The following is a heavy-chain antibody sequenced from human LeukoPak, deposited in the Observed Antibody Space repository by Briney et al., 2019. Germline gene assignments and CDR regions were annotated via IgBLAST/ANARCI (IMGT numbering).Heavy chain of an antibody. J-gene: IGHJ4*02. D-gene: IGHD3-10*01. CDR3: ARAGGGFGEFDY. CDR1: GYTFTGYY. Sequence: ASVKVSCKASGYTFTGYYMHWVRQAPGQGLEWMGWINPNSGGTNYAQKFQGRVTLTRDTSTSTVYMELSSLISEDTAVYYCARAGGGFGEFDYWGQGTLVTVSS. CDR2: INPNSGGT. V-gene: IGHV1-2*02.